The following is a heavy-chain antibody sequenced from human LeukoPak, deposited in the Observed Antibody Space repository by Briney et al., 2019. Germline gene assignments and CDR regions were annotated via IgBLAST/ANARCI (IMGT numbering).Heavy chain of an antibody. J-gene: IGHJ3*02. CDR3: ARARHVGWPPGAFDI. D-gene: IGHD1-26*01. V-gene: IGHV1-24*01. CDR1: GYTLTELS. Sequence: ASVKVSCKVSGYTLTELSMHWVRQAPGKGLEWMGGFDPEDGETIYAQKFQGRVTMTEDTSTDTAYMELSSLRSEDTAVYYYARARHVGWPPGAFDIWGQGTMVTVSS. CDR2: FDPEDGET.